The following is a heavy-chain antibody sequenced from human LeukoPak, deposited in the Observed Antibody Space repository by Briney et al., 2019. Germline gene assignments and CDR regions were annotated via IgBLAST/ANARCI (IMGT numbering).Heavy chain of an antibody. V-gene: IGHV1-69*05. D-gene: IGHD7-27*01. CDR3: ARVSAGDSGFYYFDY. CDR1: GGTFSSYA. CDR2: IIPIFGTA. Sequence: GASLKVSCKASGGTFSSYAISWVRQAPGKGLEWMGGIIPIFGTANYAQKVQGRVTITTDESKSTAYMELSSLRSEDTAVYYCARVSAGDSGFYYFDYWGRGTLVTVS. J-gene: IGHJ4*02.